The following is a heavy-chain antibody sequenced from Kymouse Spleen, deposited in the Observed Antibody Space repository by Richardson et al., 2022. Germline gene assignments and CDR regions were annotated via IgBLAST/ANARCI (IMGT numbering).Heavy chain of an antibody. Sequence: QVQLQESGPGLVKPSETLSLTCTVSGGSISSYYWSWIRQPPGKGLEWIGYIYYSGSTNYNPSLKSRVTISVDTSKNQFSLKLSSVTAADTAVYYCASNSGSYYYYYGMDVWGQGTTVTVSS. J-gene: IGHJ6*02. V-gene: IGHV4-59*01. CDR1: GGSISSYY. CDR2: IYYSGST. D-gene: IGHD1-26*01. CDR3: ASNSGSYYYYYGMDV.